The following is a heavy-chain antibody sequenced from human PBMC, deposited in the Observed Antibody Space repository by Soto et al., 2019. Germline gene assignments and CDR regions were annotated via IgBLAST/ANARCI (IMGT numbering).Heavy chain of an antibody. D-gene: IGHD2-21*02. Sequence: ASVKVSCKASGYTFTSYGISWVRQAPGQGLEWMGWISAYNGNTNYAQKLQGRVTMTTDTSTSTAYMELRSLRSDDTAVYYCARWRLAYCGGDCYLERVGPYNWFDPWGQGTLVTVSS. V-gene: IGHV1-18*01. CDR3: ARWRLAYCGGDCYLERVGPYNWFDP. CDR2: ISAYNGNT. J-gene: IGHJ5*02. CDR1: GYTFTSYG.